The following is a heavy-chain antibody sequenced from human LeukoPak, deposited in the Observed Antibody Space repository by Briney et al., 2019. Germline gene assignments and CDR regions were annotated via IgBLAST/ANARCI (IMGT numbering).Heavy chain of an antibody. CDR2: IFPSGGEI. Sequence: GGSLRLSCEASGFTFSTFAMIWVRQPPGKGLEWVSSIFPSGGEIHYADSVRGRFTISRDNSKSTLSLQMNSLRAEDTAVYYCAKDHLKTYYDYVWGSYFDYWGQGTLVTVSS. CDR1: GFTFSTFA. V-gene: IGHV3-23*01. CDR3: AKDHLKTYYDYVWGSYFDY. D-gene: IGHD3-16*01. J-gene: IGHJ4*02.